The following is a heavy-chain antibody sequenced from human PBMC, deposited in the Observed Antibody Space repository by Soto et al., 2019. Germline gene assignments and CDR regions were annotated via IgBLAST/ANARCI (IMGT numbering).Heavy chain of an antibody. D-gene: IGHD3-3*01. CDR1: GGTFSSYA. J-gene: IGHJ6*02. V-gene: IGHV1-69*13. CDR3: ARGFWSGPIYYYYYGMDV. Sequence: SVKVSCKASGGTFSSYAIGWARQAPGQGLEWMGGIIPIFGTANYAQKFQGRVTITADESTSTAYMELSSLRSEDTAVYYCARGFWSGPIYYYYYGMDVWGQGTTVTVSS. CDR2: IIPIFGTA.